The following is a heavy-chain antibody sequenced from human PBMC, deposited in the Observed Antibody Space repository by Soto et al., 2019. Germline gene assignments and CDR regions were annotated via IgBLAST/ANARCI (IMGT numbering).Heavy chain of an antibody. CDR2: ISYDGSNK. Sequence: QVQLVESGGGVVQPGRSLRLSCAASGFTFSSYGMHWVRQAPGKGLEWVAVISYDGSNKYYADSVKGRFTISRDNSKNTLYLQMNSLRAEDTDVYYCAKDRCSGCSCYFDYWGQGTLVTVSS. D-gene: IGHD2-15*01. CDR1: GFTFSSYG. CDR3: AKDRCSGCSCYFDY. J-gene: IGHJ4*02. V-gene: IGHV3-30*18.